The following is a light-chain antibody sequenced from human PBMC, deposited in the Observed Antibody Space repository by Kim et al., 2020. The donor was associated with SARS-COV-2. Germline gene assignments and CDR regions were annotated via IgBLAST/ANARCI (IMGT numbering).Light chain of an antibody. V-gene: IGLV3-1*01. J-gene: IGLJ3*02. CDR2: QDS. CDR1: KLGYKF. Sequence: SVSPDQTASITCSGDKLGYKFACWYQQKPGPSPVLVIYQDSKRPSGIPERFSGSNSGNTATLTISETQAMDEADYYCQAWDSSTAKFGGGTKLTVL. CDR3: QAWDSSTAK.